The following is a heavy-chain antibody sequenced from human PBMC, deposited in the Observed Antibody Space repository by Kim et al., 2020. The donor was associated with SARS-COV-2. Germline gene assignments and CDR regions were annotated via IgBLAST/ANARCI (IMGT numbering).Heavy chain of an antibody. CDR1: GYSFTSYW. CDR3: ARLVTPHYYYYGMDV. Sequence: GESLKISCKGSGYSFTSYWISWVRQMPGKGLEWMGRIDPSDSYTNYSPSFQGHVTISADKSISTAYLQWSSLKASDTAMYYCARLVTPHYYYYGMDVWGQGTTVTVSS. CDR2: IDPSDSYT. D-gene: IGHD4-4*01. V-gene: IGHV5-10-1*01. J-gene: IGHJ6*02.